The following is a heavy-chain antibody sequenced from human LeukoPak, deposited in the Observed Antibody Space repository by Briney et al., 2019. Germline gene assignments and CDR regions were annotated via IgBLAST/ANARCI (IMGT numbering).Heavy chain of an antibody. Sequence: GGSLRLSCAASGFIVSSNYMSWVRQAPGKGLEWVSVIYTGGNTYYADFVKGRFIISRDNSKNTLHLQMSNLRVEDTAVYYCAGHDWFDPWGQGTLVTVSS. V-gene: IGHV3-53*01. CDR3: AGHDWFDP. CDR2: IYTGGNT. J-gene: IGHJ5*02. CDR1: GFIVSSNY.